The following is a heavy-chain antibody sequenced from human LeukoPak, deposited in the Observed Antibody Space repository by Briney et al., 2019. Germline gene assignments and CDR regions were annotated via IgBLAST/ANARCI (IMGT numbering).Heavy chain of an antibody. D-gene: IGHD3-9*01. CDR2: IIPIFGTA. CDR1: GGAFSSYA. J-gene: IGHJ4*02. CDR3: ASTVDWLLAHFDY. Sequence: SVKVSCRASGGAFSSYAISWVRQAPGQGLEWMGGIIPIFGTANYAQKFQGRVTITTDESTSTAYMELSSLRSEDTAVYYCASTVDWLLAHFDYWGQGTLVTVSS. V-gene: IGHV1-69*05.